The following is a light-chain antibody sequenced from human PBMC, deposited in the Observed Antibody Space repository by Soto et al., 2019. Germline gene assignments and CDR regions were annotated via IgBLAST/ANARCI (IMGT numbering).Light chain of an antibody. Sequence: EILLTQSPGTLSLSPGERATLSCRASQSISSSYFAWHQQKPRQAPRLLIYGASRTATGIPDSFMGSGAGTNFTLTISRPGAEDFAVYYCQQYDRSPLTFGGGTNVELK. CDR1: QSISSSY. CDR3: QQYDRSPLT. J-gene: IGKJ4*01. CDR2: GAS. V-gene: IGKV3-20*01.